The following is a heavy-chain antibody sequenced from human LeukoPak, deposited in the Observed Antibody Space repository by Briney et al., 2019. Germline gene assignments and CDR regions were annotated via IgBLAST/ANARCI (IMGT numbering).Heavy chain of an antibody. Sequence: SETLSLTCTVSGGSISIYYWSWIRQPPGKGLEWIVYIYYSVSTNYNPSLKSRVTISVDTPKNQFSLKLSSVTAADTAVYYCARKGYCYDSSGYSGWGQGTLVTVSS. CDR3: ARKGYCYDSSGYSG. CDR1: GGSISIYY. J-gene: IGHJ4*02. CDR2: IYYSVST. V-gene: IGHV4-59*01. D-gene: IGHD3-22*01.